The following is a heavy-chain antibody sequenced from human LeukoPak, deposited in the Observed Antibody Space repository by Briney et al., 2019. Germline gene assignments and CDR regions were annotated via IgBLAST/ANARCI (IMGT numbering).Heavy chain of an antibody. CDR1: GFTFSNYW. CDR2: VHGDGGLT. V-gene: IGHV3-74*01. CDR3: VRDGDDYNFDY. D-gene: IGHD5-24*01. Sequence: GGSLRLTCAASGFTFSNYWMHWVRQAPGKGLVWVSRVHGDGGLTHYAASLKGRFTISRDNAKNMLYLQMHSLRAEDTALYFCVRDGDDYNFDYWGQGSLVTVSS. J-gene: IGHJ4*02.